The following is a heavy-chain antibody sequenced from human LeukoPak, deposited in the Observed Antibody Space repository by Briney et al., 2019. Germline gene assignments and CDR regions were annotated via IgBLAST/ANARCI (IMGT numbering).Heavy chain of an antibody. CDR1: GYTFTGYY. CDR2: INPNSGGT. Sequence: ASVKVSCKASGYTFTGYYMHWVRQAPGQGLEWMGWINPNSGGTNYAQKFQGRVTMTRDTSISTDYKELSRLRSDDTAVYYCARGLRYGSGTRRMDWFDPWGQGTLVTVSS. D-gene: IGHD3-10*01. CDR3: ARGLRYGSGTRRMDWFDP. V-gene: IGHV1-2*02. J-gene: IGHJ5*02.